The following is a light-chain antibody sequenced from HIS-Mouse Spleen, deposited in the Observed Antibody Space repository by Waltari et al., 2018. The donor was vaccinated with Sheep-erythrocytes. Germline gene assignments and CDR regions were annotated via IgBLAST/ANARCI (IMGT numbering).Light chain of an antibody. Sequence: DIHMTQSPSSLSPSVGYRVTITCRASQSISSYLNWYQQKPGKAPKLLIYAASSLQSGVPSRFSGSGSGTDFTLTISSLQPEDFATYYCQQSYSTPRTFGQGTKVEIK. J-gene: IGKJ1*01. CDR1: QSISSY. V-gene: IGKV1-39*01. CDR3: QQSYSTPRT. CDR2: AAS.